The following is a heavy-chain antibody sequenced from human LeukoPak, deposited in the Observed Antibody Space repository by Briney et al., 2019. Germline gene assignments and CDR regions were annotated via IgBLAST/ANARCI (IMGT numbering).Heavy chain of an antibody. V-gene: IGHV3-7*05. CDR2: IEQDGSEK. Sequence: GGSLRLSCAASGFTFSSYWMAWVRQAPGKGLEWVANIEQDGSEKNYVDSVKGRFTISRDNAKNSLCPQMSSLRAEDTAVYYCARDRGYSTFDIWGQGTMVTVSS. J-gene: IGHJ3*02. D-gene: IGHD5-18*01. CDR1: GFTFSSYW. CDR3: ARDRGYSTFDI.